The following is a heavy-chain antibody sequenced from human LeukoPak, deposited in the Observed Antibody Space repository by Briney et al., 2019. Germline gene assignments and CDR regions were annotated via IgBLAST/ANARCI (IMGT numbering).Heavy chain of an antibody. V-gene: IGHV3-48*02. CDR1: GFTFSSYS. J-gene: IGHJ4*02. Sequence: GGSLRLSCAASGFTFSSYSMNWVRQAPGKGLEWVAYIRRSGNPIYYADSVKGRFTISRDNAKSSLYLQMNSLRDEDTAVYYCVRDPDALDYWGPGTPVTVSS. CDR3: VRDPDALDY. CDR2: IRRSGNPI.